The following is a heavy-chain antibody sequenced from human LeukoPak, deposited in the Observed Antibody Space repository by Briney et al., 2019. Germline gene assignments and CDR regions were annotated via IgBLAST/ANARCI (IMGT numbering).Heavy chain of an antibody. CDR3: ARVRYCSSTSCYRYYFDY. CDR2: INHSGST. Sequence: PSETLSLTCAVYGGSFSGYYWNWIRQPPGKGLEWIGEINHSGSTNYNPSLKSRVTISVDTSKNQFSLKLSSVTAADTAVYYCARVRYCSSTSCYRYYFDYWGQGTLVTVSS. J-gene: IGHJ4*02. D-gene: IGHD2-2*02. CDR1: GGSFSGYY. V-gene: IGHV4-34*01.